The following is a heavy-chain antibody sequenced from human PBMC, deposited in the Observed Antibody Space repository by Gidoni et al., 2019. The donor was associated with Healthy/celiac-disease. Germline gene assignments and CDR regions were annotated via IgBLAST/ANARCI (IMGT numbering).Heavy chain of an antibody. CDR2: IYPGDSDT. D-gene: IGHD6-19*01. J-gene: IGHJ3*02. CDR3: ARGMAVAGTLGAFDI. CDR1: GYSFTSYW. V-gene: IGHV5-51*01. Sequence: EVQLVQSGAEVTKPGESLQISCTGSGYSFTSYWIGWLRQMPGKGLEWMGIIYPGDSDTRYSPSCKGQVTISADKSISTAYLQWSSLKASDTAMYYWARGMAVAGTLGAFDIWGQGTMVTVSS.